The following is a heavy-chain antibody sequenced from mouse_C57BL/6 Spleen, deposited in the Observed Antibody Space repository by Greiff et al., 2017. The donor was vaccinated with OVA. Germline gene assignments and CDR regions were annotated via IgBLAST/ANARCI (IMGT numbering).Heavy chain of an antibody. J-gene: IGHJ4*01. CDR1: GYTFTDYY. CDR3: ARGDGYDGVYYAMDY. D-gene: IGHD2-2*01. Sequence: EVQLQQSGPELVKPGASVKISCKASGYTFTDYYMNWVKQSHGKSLEWIGDINPNNGGTSYNQKFKGKVTLTVDKSSSTAYMELRSLTSEDSAVYYCARGDGYDGVYYAMDYWGQGTSVTVSS. CDR2: INPNNGGT. V-gene: IGHV1-26*01.